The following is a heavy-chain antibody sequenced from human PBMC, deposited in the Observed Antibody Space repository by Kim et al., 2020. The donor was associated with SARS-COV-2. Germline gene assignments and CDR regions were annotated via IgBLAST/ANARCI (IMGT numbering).Heavy chain of an antibody. V-gene: IGHV3-53*01. D-gene: IGHD1-26*01. CDR3: ARREWASGLDY. CDR1: GFTVSSNY. Sequence: GGSLRLSCAASGFTVSSNYMSWVRQAPGKGLEWVSVIYSGGSTYYADSVKGRFTISRDNSKNTLYLQMNSLRAEDTAVYYCARREWASGLDYWGQGTLVTVSS. CDR2: IYSGGST. J-gene: IGHJ4*02.